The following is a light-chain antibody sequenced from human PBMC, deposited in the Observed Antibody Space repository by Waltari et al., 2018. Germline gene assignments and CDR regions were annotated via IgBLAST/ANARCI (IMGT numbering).Light chain of an antibody. V-gene: IGKV1-33*01. CDR1: RDINNF. CDR3: QQYDDFPPYT. Sequence: DIQMTQSPSSLSASVGDRVTISCQASRDINNFLNWYQQKPGKAPKLLIYDASNFEIGVPSRFSGRGSGTHFTFTIISLQPEDVATYYCQQYDDFPPYTFGQGTKVEIK. CDR2: DAS. J-gene: IGKJ2*01.